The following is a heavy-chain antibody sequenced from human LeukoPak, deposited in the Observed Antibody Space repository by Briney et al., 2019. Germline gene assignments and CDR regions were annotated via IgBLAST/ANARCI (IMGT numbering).Heavy chain of an antibody. D-gene: IGHD3-22*01. CDR2: IYTSGST. CDR3: ARTHDSSGYYSFGMDV. Sequence: SETLSLTCTVSGGSISSYYWSWIRQPAGKGLGWIGRIYTSGSTNYNPSLKSRVTMSVDTSKNQFSLKLSSVTAADTAVYYCARTHDSSGYYSFGMDVWGQGTTVTVSS. V-gene: IGHV4-4*07. J-gene: IGHJ6*02. CDR1: GGSISSYY.